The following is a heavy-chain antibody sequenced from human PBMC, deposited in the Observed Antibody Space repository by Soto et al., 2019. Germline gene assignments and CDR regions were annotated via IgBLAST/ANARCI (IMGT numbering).Heavy chain of an antibody. V-gene: IGHV3-66*01. CDR1: GFTVSTNY. J-gene: IGHJ6*02. CDR2: IHSAGTT. CDR3: ARDRQNNYGMDV. Sequence: GGSLRLSCAISGFTVSTNYMSWVRQAPGKGLDWVSVIHSAGTTYYADSVKGRFTISRDNSKNTLYLQMDSLRVEDTAVYYCARDRQNNYGMDVWGQGTTVTVSS.